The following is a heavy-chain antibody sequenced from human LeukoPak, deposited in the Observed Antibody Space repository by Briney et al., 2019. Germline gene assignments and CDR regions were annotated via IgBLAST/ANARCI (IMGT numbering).Heavy chain of an antibody. CDR3: ARSDNMERTRTLWFGASFNWFDP. CDR2: VNPSGGST. CDR1: GYTFTSYY. J-gene: IGHJ5*02. Sequence: ASVKVSCKASGYTFTSYYMHWVRQAPGQGLEWMGIVNPSGGSTSYAQKFQGRVTMTRDTSTSTVYMELSSLRSEDTAVYYCARSDNMERTRTLWFGASFNWFDPWGQGTLVTVSS. V-gene: IGHV1-46*01. D-gene: IGHD3-10*01.